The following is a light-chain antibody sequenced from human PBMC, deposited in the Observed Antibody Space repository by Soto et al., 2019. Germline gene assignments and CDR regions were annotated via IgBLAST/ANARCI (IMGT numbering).Light chain of an antibody. CDR1: QSVSASY. CDR2: AAS. Sequence: EIVLTQSPGTLSLSPVERATLSCRASQSVSASYLAWYQQKPGQAPRLLIYAASSRATGIPDRFSGSGSGTDFTLTVSRLEPEDFAVYYCQQYGNSPAITFGQGTKVDNK. CDR3: QQYGNSPAIT. J-gene: IGKJ1*01. V-gene: IGKV3-20*01.